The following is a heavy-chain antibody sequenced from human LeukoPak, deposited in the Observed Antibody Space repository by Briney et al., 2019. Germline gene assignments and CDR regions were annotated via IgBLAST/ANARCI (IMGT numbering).Heavy chain of an antibody. V-gene: IGHV1-24*01. J-gene: IGHJ4*02. CDR2: FDPEDGET. CDR1: GCTLTELS. CDR3: ATGLFFQVDTAMATVPYFDY. Sequence: ASVKVSCKVSGCTLTELSMHWVRQAPGKGLEWMGGFDPEDGETIYAQKFQGKVTMTEDTSTDTAYMELSSLRSEDTAVYYCATGLFFQVDTAMATVPYFDYWGQGTLVTVSS. D-gene: IGHD5-18*01.